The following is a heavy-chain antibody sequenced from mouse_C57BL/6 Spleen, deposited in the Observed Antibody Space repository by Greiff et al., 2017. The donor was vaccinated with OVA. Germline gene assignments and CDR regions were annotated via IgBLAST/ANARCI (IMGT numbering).Heavy chain of an antibody. V-gene: IGHV1-50*01. CDR3: ANCYGSSFFDY. D-gene: IGHD1-1*01. CDR2: IDPSDSYT. J-gene: IGHJ2*01. Sequence: QVQLQQPGAELVKPGASVKLSCKASGYTFTSYWMQWVKQRPGQGLEWIGEIDPSDSYTNSNQKFKGKATLTVDTSSSTAYMQLSSLTSEDSAVYYCANCYGSSFFDYWGQGTTLTVSS. CDR1: GYTFTSYW.